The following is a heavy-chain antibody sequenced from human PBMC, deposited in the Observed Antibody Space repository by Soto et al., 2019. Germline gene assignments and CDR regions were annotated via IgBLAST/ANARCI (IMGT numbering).Heavy chain of an antibody. CDR2: IAETGSST. Sequence: GRSQRVPCAIAGLNFNGYSSRWVRQAPGQGLEWVSGIAETGSSTYYGDSVKGRFTVSRDDSTSTLYLQMSSLRVDDTALYYCAKAAVAGNGEWDWFDLWGQGTLVTVSS. CDR3: AKAAVAGNGEWDWFDL. J-gene: IGHJ5*02. D-gene: IGHD3-10*01. CDR1: GLNFNGYS. V-gene: IGHV3-23*01.